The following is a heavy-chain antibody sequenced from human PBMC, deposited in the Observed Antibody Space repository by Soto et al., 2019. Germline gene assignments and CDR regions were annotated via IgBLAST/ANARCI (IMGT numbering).Heavy chain of an antibody. CDR2: INAGNGNT. D-gene: IGHD2-15*01. CDR1: GYTFTSFG. Sequence: ASVEGAWKAFGYTFTSFGMDWGGQGPGERREGLGWINAGNGNTQYSQQFQARVTITRDTSASTAYMELSSLRSEDTAVYYCARDILFDYWGQGTLVTVSS. CDR3: ARDILFDY. J-gene: IGHJ4*02. V-gene: IGHV1-3*01.